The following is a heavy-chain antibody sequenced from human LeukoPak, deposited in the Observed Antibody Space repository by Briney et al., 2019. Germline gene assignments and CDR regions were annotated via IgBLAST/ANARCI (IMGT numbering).Heavy chain of an antibody. D-gene: IGHD6-19*01. Sequence: SETLFLTCTVSGGSISSSSYYWGWIRQPPGKGLEWIGSIYYSGSTHYNPSLKSRVTISVDTSKNQFSLKLSSVTAADTAVYYCARNGTVTVAGTKFNYFDYWGQGTLVTVSS. CDR3: ARNGTVTVAGTKFNYFDY. CDR1: GGSISSSSYY. CDR2: IYYSGST. J-gene: IGHJ4*02. V-gene: IGHV4-39*01.